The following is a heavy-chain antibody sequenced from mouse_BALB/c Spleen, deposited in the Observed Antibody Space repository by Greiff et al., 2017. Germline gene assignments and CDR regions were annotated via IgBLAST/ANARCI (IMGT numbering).Heavy chain of an antibody. CDR1: GFTFNTYA. J-gene: IGHJ4*01. D-gene: IGHD2-14*01. V-gene: IGHV10-1*02. Sequence: EVQLVESGGGLVQPKGSLKLSCAASGFTFNTYAMNWVRQAPGKGLEWVARIRSKSNNYATYYADSVKDRFTISRDDSQSMLYLQMNNLKTEDTAMYYCVRGVRRDYAMDYWGQGTSVTVSS. CDR3: VRGVRRDYAMDY. CDR2: IRSKSNNYAT.